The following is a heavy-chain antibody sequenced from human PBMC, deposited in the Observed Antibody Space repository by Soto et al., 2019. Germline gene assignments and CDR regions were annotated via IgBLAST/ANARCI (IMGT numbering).Heavy chain of an antibody. J-gene: IGHJ4*02. V-gene: IGHV3-33*01. CDR2: MWSNGNK. CDR3: ARDSLGVPTDFDY. D-gene: IGHD2-8*01. Sequence: QVQLVESGGGVVQPGRSLTLSCAASGFSFSTYGMHWIRQAPGKGLEWVAVMWSNGNKNYADSVKGRFTISRDTSQNILFLQMDSLRAEDTAVYYCARDSLGVPTDFDYWGQRTLVTVSS. CDR1: GFSFSTYG.